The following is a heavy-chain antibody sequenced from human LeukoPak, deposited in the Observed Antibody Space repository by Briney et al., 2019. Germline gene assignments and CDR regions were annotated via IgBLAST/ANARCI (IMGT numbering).Heavy chain of an antibody. Sequence: GGSLRLSCAASGFAFSSYAMSWVRQAPGKGLEWVSAISGSGGSTYYADSVKGRFTISRDNSKNTLYLQMNSLRAEDTAVYYCAKDNRPYYDSSGYWVFQHWGQGTLVTVSS. D-gene: IGHD3-22*01. V-gene: IGHV3-23*01. CDR1: GFAFSSYA. J-gene: IGHJ1*01. CDR3: AKDNRPYYDSSGYWVFQH. CDR2: ISGSGGST.